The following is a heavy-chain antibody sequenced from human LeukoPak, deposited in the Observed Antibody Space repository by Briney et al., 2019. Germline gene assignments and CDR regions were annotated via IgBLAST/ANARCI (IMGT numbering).Heavy chain of an antibody. Sequence: ASVKVSCKAPGYTLSKLSIHWVRQPSGKGLEWMGAFDPEDGETIYAQEFQGRATMTADTSTVTAYMELSSLTSDDTAVYYCVTDPYTTTDDNNFEPQGAYWGQGTLVTVSS. CDR1: GYTLSKLS. CDR2: FDPEDGET. J-gene: IGHJ4*02. V-gene: IGHV1-24*01. D-gene: IGHD5-24*01. CDR3: VTDPYTTTDDNNFEPQGAY.